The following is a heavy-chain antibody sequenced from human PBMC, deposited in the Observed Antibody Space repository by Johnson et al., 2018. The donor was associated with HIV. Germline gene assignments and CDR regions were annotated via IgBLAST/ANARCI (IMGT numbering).Heavy chain of an antibody. Sequence: QVQLVESGGGLVQPGGSLRLSCAVSGFTFSNFAMHWVRQAPGKGLEYVSAISGSGGSTYYADSVKGRFTISRDNSKNTLYLQMNSLRAEDTAVYYCAAGLVGAFDIWGQGTMVTVSS. CDR3: AAGLVGAFDI. CDR1: GFTFSNFA. D-gene: IGHD6-6*01. CDR2: ISGSGGST. V-gene: IGHV3-64*04. J-gene: IGHJ3*02.